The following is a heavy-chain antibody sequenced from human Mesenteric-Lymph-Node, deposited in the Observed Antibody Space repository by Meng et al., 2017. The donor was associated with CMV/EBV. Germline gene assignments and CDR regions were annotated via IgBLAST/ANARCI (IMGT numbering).Heavy chain of an antibody. V-gene: IGHV4-34*01. D-gene: IGHD1-14*01. CDR2: INHSGST. CDR3: ASLAPLNNTKDKIPSGY. Sequence: QVQLQQWGAGLWKPSEPLSLTCAVYGGSFSAYYWSWIRQPPGKGLEWIGEINHSGSTNYNPSLKSRITISVDTSKNQFSLKLTSVTAADTAVYFCASLAPLNNTKDKIPSGYWGQGTLVTVSS. CDR1: GGSFSAYY. J-gene: IGHJ4*02.